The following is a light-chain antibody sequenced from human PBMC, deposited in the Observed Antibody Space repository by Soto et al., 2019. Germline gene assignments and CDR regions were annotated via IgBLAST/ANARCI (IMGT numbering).Light chain of an antibody. CDR2: SVS. CDR1: QDTKNY. J-gene: IGKJ4*01. Sequence: DIHLTQSPSFLSASVGDRVTITCRASQDTKNYLAWYQQKAGKAPKLLIYSVSNLKSGVPSRFSGSGSGTEFPLTVSSLQPEDFATYYCQQHNYYFGGGTKVEIK. V-gene: IGKV1-9*01. CDR3: QQHNYY.